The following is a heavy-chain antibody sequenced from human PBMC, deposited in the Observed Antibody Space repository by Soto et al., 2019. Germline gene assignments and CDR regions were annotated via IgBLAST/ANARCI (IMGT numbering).Heavy chain of an antibody. Sequence: QVQMQESGPGLVKASETLSLTCTVSGGSIRSYYWSWIRQPPGKGLEWIGYIYYSGSTNYNPSLKSRVTISVDTSKNQFSLKLSSVTAADTAVYYCARDKSLDCWGQGTLVTVSS. J-gene: IGHJ1*01. CDR2: IYYSGST. V-gene: IGHV4-59*01. CDR1: GGSIRSYY. D-gene: IGHD2-15*01. CDR3: ARDKSLDC.